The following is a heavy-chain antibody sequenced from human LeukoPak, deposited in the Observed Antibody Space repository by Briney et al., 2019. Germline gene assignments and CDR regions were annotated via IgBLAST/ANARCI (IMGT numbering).Heavy chain of an antibody. D-gene: IGHD3-22*01. V-gene: IGHV4-59*01. CDR2: IYYSGST. CDR1: SGSISSYY. J-gene: IGHJ4*02. Sequence: KPSETLSLTCTVTSGSISSYYWSWIRQPPGKGLEWIGYIYYSGSTNYNPSLKSRVTISVDTSKNQFSLKLSSVTAADTAVYYCARGLIKDYYDSSGWDYWGQGPWSPSPQ. CDR3: ARGLIKDYYDSSGWDY.